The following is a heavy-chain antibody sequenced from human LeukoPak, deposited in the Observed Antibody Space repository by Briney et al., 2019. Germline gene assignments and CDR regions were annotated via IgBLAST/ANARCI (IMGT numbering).Heavy chain of an antibody. J-gene: IGHJ4*02. D-gene: IGHD5-18*01. CDR2: IIPILGIA. CDR3: ARDQPIGYNYGYPFDN. CDR1: GGTFSSYT. V-gene: IGHV1-69*04. Sequence: ASVKVSCKASGGTFSSYTISWVRQAPGQGLEWMGRIIPILGIANYAQKFQGRVTITADRSTSTAYMELSSLRSEDTAVYYCARDQPIGYNYGYPFDNWGQGTLVTVSS.